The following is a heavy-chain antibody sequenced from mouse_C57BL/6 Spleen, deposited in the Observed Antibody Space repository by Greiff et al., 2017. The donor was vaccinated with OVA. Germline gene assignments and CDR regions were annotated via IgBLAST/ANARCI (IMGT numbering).Heavy chain of an antibody. CDR1: GYTFTSYW. CDR3: ARLDYSNYGGFSYAMYY. V-gene: IGHV1-61*01. Sequence: QVQLQQPGAELVRPGSSVKLSCKASGYTFTSYWMDWVKQRPGQGLEWIGNIYPSDSETHYNQKFKDKATLTVDKSSSTAYMQLSSRTSEDSAVYYCARLDYSNYGGFSYAMYYWGQRTSVTASS. J-gene: IGHJ4*01. D-gene: IGHD2-5*01. CDR2: IYPSDSET.